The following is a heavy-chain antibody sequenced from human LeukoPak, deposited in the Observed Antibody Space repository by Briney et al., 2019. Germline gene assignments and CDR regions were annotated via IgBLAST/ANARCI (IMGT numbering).Heavy chain of an antibody. D-gene: IGHD1-26*01. CDR1: GFTFSSYG. CDR2: ISYDGGNK. J-gene: IGHJ1*01. Sequence: PGGSLRLSCAASGFTFSSYGMHWVRQAPGKGLEWLAVISYDGGNKYYADSVKGRFTISRDNSKNTLFLQMSSLRPEDTAIFYCTRGKEWELLTAFQHWGQGTLVTVSS. V-gene: IGHV3-30*19. CDR3: TRGKEWELLTAFQH.